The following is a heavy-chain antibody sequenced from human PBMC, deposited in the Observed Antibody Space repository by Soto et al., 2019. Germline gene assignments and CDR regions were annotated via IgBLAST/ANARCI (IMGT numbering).Heavy chain of an antibody. J-gene: IGHJ6*02. CDR2: ISTSSSYI. CDR3: ARGSMGDYYGMDV. CDR1: GFTFTSYN. Sequence: PGGSLRLSCVASGFTFTSYNMNWVRQAPGKGLEWVSSISTSSSYIFYVDSVKGRFTISRDNAKNSLYLQMNSLRAEDTAVYYCARGSMGDYYGMDVWGQGTTVTVSS. V-gene: IGHV3-21*01. D-gene: IGHD3-10*01.